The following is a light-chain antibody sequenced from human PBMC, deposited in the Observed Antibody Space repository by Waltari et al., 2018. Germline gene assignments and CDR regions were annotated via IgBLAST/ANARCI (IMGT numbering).Light chain of an antibody. CDR1: QSVKGT. CDR2: GSS. J-gene: IGKJ1*01. CDR3: QHYVSLPVT. V-gene: IGKV3-20*01. Sequence: ERATLSCRASQSVKGTLAWYQQKPGQSPRLLIYGSSTRATGIPDRFSGSGFGTDFTLTISRLEPEDFAVYYCQHYVSLPVTFGQGTKVEIK.